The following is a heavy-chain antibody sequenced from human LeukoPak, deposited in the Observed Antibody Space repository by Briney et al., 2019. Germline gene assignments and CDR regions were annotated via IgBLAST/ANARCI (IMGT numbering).Heavy chain of an antibody. CDR1: GGSVSNYY. CDR3: ARHFAYSSSSYFDY. CDR2: VYYTGSI. D-gene: IGHD6-6*01. Sequence: SETLSLTCSVSGGSVSNYYWSWIRQPPGKGLEWIGYVYYTGSINYNPSLKRRVTMFEDKSKNQFSLRLYSVTVADTSVYYCARHFAYSSSSYFDYWGQGSLVTVSS. V-gene: IGHV4-59*08. J-gene: IGHJ4*02.